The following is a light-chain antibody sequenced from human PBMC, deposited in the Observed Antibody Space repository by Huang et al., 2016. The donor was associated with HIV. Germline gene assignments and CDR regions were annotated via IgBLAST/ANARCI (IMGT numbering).Light chain of an antibody. J-gene: IGKJ3*01. CDR2: WAS. V-gene: IGKV4-1*01. Sequence: DIVMTQSPDSLAVSLGERATINCKSSQSVLHNSNNKNYIAWYQQKPGQPPKLLIYWASTRESGVPDRFGGGGSGTDFTLTISSLQAEDVAVYYCQQYYTTPLTFGPGTKVYIK. CDR1: QSVLHNSNNKNY. CDR3: QQYYTTPLT.